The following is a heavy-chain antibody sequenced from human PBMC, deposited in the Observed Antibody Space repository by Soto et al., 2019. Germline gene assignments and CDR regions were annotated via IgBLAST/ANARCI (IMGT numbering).Heavy chain of an antibody. V-gene: IGHV4-4*02. J-gene: IGHJ4*02. CDR3: ARKVTTWKYYFDY. CDR2: IYHSGST. D-gene: IGHD4-4*01. Sequence: SETLSLTCAVSSGSISSSNWWSWVRQPPGKGLEWIGEIYHSGSTNYNPSLKSRVTISVDKSKNQFSLKLSSVTAADTAVYYCARKVTTWKYYFDYWGQGTLVTVSS. CDR1: SGSISSSNW.